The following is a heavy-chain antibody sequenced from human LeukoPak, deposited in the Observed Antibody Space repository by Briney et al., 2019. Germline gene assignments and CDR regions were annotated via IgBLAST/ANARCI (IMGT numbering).Heavy chain of an antibody. J-gene: IGHJ4*02. CDR3: ARGDYVWGSYLPTYYFDY. CDR2: INPNSGGT. V-gene: IGHV1-2*02. Sequence: GASVKVSFKASGYTFTVYYMHWVRQAHGQGLEWMGWINPNSGGTSYAQKFQGRVTMTRDTSISTAYMELSRLRSDDTAVYYCARGDYVWGSYLPTYYFDYWGQGTLVTVSS. D-gene: IGHD3-16*02. CDR1: GYTFTVYY.